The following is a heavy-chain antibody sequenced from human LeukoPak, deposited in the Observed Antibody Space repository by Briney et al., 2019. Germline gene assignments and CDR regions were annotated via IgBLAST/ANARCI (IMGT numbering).Heavy chain of an antibody. V-gene: IGHV4-31*03. D-gene: IGHD6-19*01. J-gene: IGHJ3*01. Sequence: PSQTLSLTCSVSGGSISISGFYWNWIRQLPGKGLEWIGNTYNSGNTYYNPSFGSRVTISTDTSMNQFFLKSHSVTAADTAVYYCARSSGWRDAFDFWGRGTMVTVSS. CDR1: GGSISISGFY. CDR3: ARSSGWRDAFDF. CDR2: TYNSGNT.